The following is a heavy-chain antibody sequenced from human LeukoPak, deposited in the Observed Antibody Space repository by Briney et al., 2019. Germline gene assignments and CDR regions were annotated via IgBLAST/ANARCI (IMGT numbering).Heavy chain of an antibody. Sequence: SETLSLTCTVSRGSISSYYWSWIRQPPGKGPEWIGYISYSGSSNYSPSLKSRVTISVDTSKKQFSLKLSSVTAADTAVYYCARGHGDPLFDFWGQGILVTVSS. CDR3: ARGHGDPLFDF. CDR1: RGSISSYY. V-gene: IGHV4-59*01. CDR2: ISYSGSS. J-gene: IGHJ4*02. D-gene: IGHD4-17*01.